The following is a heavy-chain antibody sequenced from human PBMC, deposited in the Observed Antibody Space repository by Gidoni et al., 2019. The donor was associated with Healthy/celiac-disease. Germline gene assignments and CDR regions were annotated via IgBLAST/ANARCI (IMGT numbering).Heavy chain of an antibody. J-gene: IGHJ6*02. CDR2: IYYSGST. D-gene: IGHD4-17*01. CDR1: GGSISSYY. Sequence: QVQLQESGPGLVKPSETLSLTCTVSGGSISSYYWSWIRQPPGKGLEWIGYIYYSGSTNYNPSLKSRVTISVDTSKNQFSLKLSSVTAADTAVYYCADGRMDVWGQGTTVTVSS. CDR3: ADGRMDV. V-gene: IGHV4-59*01.